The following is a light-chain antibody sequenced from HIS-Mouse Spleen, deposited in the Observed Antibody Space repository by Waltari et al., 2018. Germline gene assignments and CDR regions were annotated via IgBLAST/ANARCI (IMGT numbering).Light chain of an antibody. CDR2: EDT. CDR3: QSYDSSNLV. CDR1: SGSLATNY. Sequence: LTQPASVSGSPGQSITISCTRSSGSLATNYVQWYQQRPGSAPTTVIYEDTQRPSGVPDRFSGSIDSSSNSASLTISGLKTEDEADYYCQSYDSSNLVFGGGTKLTVL. J-gene: IGLJ3*02. V-gene: IGLV6-57*03.